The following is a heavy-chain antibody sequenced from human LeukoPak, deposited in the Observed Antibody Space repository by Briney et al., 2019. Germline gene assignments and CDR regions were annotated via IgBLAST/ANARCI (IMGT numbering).Heavy chain of an antibody. J-gene: IGHJ6*02. D-gene: IGHD2-15*01. Sequence: GGSLRLSCAASGFTFSNYAISWVRQTPGKGLEWVSAISGSGDSTYYADSVKGRFTISRDNSRNTLSLQMNSLRAEDTAVYYCARLRYYGMDVWGQGTTVTVSS. V-gene: IGHV3-23*01. CDR2: ISGSGDST. CDR1: GFTFSNYA. CDR3: ARLRYYGMDV.